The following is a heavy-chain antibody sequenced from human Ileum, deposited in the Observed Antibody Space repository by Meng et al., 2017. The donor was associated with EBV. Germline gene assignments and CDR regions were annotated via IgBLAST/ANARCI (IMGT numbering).Heavy chain of an antibody. J-gene: IGHJ4*02. CDR3: ASFPPPGKQWLVTDY. V-gene: IGHV4-4*02. CDR2: IYHSGST. Sequence: VPRQGSVPGRVEPSGTLSLTCVVSGGSFSSSNWWSWVRQPPGKGLEWIGEIYHSGSTNYNPSLKSRVTISVDKSKNQFSLKLSSVTAADTAVYYCASFPPPGKQWLVTDYWGQGTLVTVSS. D-gene: IGHD6-19*01. CDR1: GGSFSSSNW.